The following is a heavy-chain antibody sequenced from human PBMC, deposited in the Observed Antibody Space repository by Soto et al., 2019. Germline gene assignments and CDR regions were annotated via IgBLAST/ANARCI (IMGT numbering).Heavy chain of an antibody. CDR2: ISYDGSNK. CDR1: GFTFSSYA. D-gene: IGHD3-9*01. J-gene: IGHJ5*02. CDR3: ARGRIVYFRVRGPPTSAP. V-gene: IGHV3-30-3*01. Sequence: GGSLRLSCAASGFTFSSYAMHWVRQAPGKGLEWVTFISYDGSNKYYTDSVKGRFTISRDNSKNTLYLQMNGLRAEDTAVYYCARGRIVYFRVRGPPTSAPWAQ.